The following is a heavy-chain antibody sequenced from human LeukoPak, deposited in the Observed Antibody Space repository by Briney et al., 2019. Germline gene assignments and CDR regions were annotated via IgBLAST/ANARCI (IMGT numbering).Heavy chain of an antibody. J-gene: IGHJ4*02. V-gene: IGHV1-69*05. CDR2: IIPIFGTA. CDR3: ARSNDYGGEFGY. Sequence: SVKVSCKASGGTFSSYAISWVRQAPGQGLGWMGGIIPIFGTANYAQKFQGRVTITTDESTSTAYMELSSLRSEDTAVYYCARSNDYGGEFGYWGQGTLVTVSS. D-gene: IGHD4-23*01. CDR1: GGTFSSYA.